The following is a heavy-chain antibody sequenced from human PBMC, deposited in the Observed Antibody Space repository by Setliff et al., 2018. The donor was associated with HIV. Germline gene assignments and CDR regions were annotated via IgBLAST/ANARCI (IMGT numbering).Heavy chain of an antibody. J-gene: IGHJ4*02. Sequence: PSETLSLTCTVSGGSASNSRYYWAWIRQPPGKGLEYIGSIHYNEKTYYNPSLKSRVTISIDTSKNQFSLNLSSVTAADTAVYYCARVNTGPVYPQYYFDYWGQGTLVTVSS. CDR2: IHYNEKT. CDR3: ARVNTGPVYPQYYFDY. D-gene: IGHD1-20*01. V-gene: IGHV4-39*01. CDR1: GGSASNSRYY.